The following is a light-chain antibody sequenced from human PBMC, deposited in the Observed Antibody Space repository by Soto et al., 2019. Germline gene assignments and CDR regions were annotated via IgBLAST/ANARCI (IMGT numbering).Light chain of an antibody. Sequence: DVQMTQSPSSLSAFVGDRVTITCRASQGIAPYLAWFQQKPGKVPKLLIYATSTLQSGVTSRFSGSGSGTDFNLTINSLQTEDVGTYYCQKYNSAPLTFGGGTKVEIK. V-gene: IGKV1-27*01. CDR3: QKYNSAPLT. CDR1: QGIAPY. J-gene: IGKJ4*01. CDR2: ATS.